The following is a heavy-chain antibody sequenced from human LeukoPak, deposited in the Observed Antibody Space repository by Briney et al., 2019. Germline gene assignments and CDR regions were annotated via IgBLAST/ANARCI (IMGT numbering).Heavy chain of an antibody. D-gene: IGHD4-17*01. CDR2: ISSSGSSI. J-gene: IGHJ4*02. Sequence: PGGSLRLSCAASGFTFSSYEMNWVRQAPGKGLEWISYISSSGSSIYYVDSVKGRFTISRDNAKNSLYLQMNSLRAEDTAVYYCARDNGDPRTYFDCWGQGTLVTVSS. CDR1: GFTFSSYE. V-gene: IGHV3-48*03. CDR3: ARDNGDPRTYFDC.